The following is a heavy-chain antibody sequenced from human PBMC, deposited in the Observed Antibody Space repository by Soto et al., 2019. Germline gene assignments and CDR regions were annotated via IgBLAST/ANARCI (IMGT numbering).Heavy chain of an antibody. CDR1: GFTFSTYA. V-gene: IGHV3-23*01. Sequence: GGSLRLSCVASGFTFSTYAMSWVRQAPGKGLEWVSALTPSGGETYYADSVKGRFTISRDNSMNALYLQMNSLRIEDTAVYYCALPRGYGVFDAYDIWGQGTMVTVSS. J-gene: IGHJ3*02. D-gene: IGHD4-17*01. CDR2: LTPSGGET. CDR3: ALPRGYGVFDAYDI.